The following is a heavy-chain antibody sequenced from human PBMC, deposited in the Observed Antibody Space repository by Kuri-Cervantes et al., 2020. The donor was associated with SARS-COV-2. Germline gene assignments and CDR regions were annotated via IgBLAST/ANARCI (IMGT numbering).Heavy chain of an antibody. CDR3: ARLPRYSTLESSPDY. D-gene: IGHD5/OR15-5a*01. CDR2: IYYSGST. J-gene: IGHJ4*02. Sequence: SETLSLTCTVSGGSISSYYWGWIRQPPGKGLEWIGSIYYSGSTYYNPSLKSRVTISVDTSKNQFSLKLSSVTAADTAVYYCARLPRYSTLESSPDYWGQGTLVTVSS. CDR1: GGSISSYY. V-gene: IGHV4-39*01.